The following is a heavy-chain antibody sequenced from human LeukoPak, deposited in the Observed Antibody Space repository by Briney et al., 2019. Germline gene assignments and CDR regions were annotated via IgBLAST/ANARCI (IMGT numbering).Heavy chain of an antibody. CDR1: GFTFSDYY. J-gene: IGHJ6*03. Sequence: SGGSLRLSCAASGFTFSDYYMSWIRQAPGKGLEWVSYISSSGSTIYYADSVKGRFTISRDNAKNSLYLQMNSLRAEDTAVYYCARDGSVDSSSWYVYYYYYMDVWGKGTTVTVSS. D-gene: IGHD6-13*01. CDR3: ARDGSVDSSSWYVYYYYYMDV. CDR2: ISSSGSTI. V-gene: IGHV3-11*04.